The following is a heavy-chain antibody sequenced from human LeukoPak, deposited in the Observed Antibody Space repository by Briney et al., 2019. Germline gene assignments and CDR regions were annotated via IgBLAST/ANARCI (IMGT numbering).Heavy chain of an antibody. J-gene: IGHJ4*02. CDR3: AREVQQLVYFDY. CDR1: GGSISSSSYY. V-gene: IGHV4-39*07. Sequence: SETLSLTCTVSGGSISSSSYYWGWIRQPPGKGLEWIGSIYYSGSTYYNPSLKSRVTISVDTSKNQFSLKLSSVTAADTAVYYCAREVQQLVYFDYWGQGTLVTVSS. CDR2: IYYSGST. D-gene: IGHD6-13*01.